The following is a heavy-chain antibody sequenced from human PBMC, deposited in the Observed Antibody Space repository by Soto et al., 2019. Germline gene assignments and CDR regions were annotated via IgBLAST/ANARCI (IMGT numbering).Heavy chain of an antibody. CDR1: GGSITSANW. CDR2: ISHSGIT. J-gene: IGHJ5*02. V-gene: IGHV4-4*02. Sequence: TSETLSLTCAVSGGSITSANWWTWVRQPPGGGLEWIGEISHSGITNYKASLKSRVTMSVDKTKNDVSLKLTSVTAADTAVSYCARVLRGWFDPWGQGTLVTVSS. CDR3: ARVLRGWFDP.